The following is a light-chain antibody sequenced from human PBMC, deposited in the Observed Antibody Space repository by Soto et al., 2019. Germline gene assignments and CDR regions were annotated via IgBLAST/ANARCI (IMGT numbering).Light chain of an antibody. V-gene: IGKV1-33*01. CDR3: QQYDSLPYT. J-gene: IGKJ2*01. CDR2: HAS. CDR1: QDTSTY. Sequence: DIQMTHSPSSLSASVGDRVTITCQASQDTSTYLNWYQQKPGKAPNLLIYHASILEAGVPSRFSGSGSGTYVTFTISSLQPEDMATYYCQQYDSLPYTFGRGTKLEIK.